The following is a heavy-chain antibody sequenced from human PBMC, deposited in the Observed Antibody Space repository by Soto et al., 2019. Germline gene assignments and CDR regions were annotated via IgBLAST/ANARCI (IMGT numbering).Heavy chain of an antibody. Sequence: GGSLRLSCAASGFTFSSYGMHWVRQAPGKGLEWVAVISYDGSNKYYADSVKGRFTISRDNSKNTLYLQMNSLRAEDTAVYYCVSQPGIAVAGFDYWGQGTLVTVSS. V-gene: IGHV3-30*03. CDR1: GFTFSSYG. CDR3: VSQPGIAVAGFDY. D-gene: IGHD6-19*01. J-gene: IGHJ4*02. CDR2: ISYDGSNK.